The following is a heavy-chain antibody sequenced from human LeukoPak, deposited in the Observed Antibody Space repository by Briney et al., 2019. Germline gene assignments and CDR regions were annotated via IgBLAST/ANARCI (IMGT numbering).Heavy chain of an antibody. Sequence: SETLYLTCTVSGGSISSYYWSWIRQPAGKGLEWIGRIYSSGSTNYNPSLKSRVTMSVDTSKSQFSLKLTSVTAADTAVYYCAREPNYSGSYLPDYWGQGTLVTVSS. V-gene: IGHV4-4*07. CDR3: AREPNYSGSYLPDY. J-gene: IGHJ4*02. D-gene: IGHD1-26*01. CDR2: IYSSGST. CDR1: GGSISSYY.